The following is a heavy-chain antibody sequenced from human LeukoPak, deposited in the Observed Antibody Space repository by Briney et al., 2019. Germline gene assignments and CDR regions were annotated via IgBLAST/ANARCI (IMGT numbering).Heavy chain of an antibody. CDR2: IYTSGST. Sequence: SETLSLTCTVSGGSISSYYWSWIRQPAGKGLEWIGRIYTSGSTNYNPSLKSRVTMSVDTSKNQFSLKLSSVTAADAAVYYCARDEAAAGTAWGYFDYWGQGTLVTVSS. D-gene: IGHD6-13*01. V-gene: IGHV4-4*07. CDR3: ARDEAAAGTAWGYFDY. J-gene: IGHJ4*02. CDR1: GGSISSYY.